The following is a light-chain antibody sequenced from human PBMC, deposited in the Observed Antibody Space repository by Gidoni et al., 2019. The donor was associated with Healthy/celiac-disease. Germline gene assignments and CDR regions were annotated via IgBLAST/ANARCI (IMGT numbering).Light chain of an antibody. Sequence: AIQMTQSPSSLSASVGDRVTITCRANQGIRDNLGWYQHQPGKAPKLLIYPASTLQSGVPSRFSGRGSGTDFILTISSLQPEDFATYYCLQDYDYPLTFGQGTKVEVK. CDR3: LQDYDYPLT. CDR2: PAS. CDR1: QGIRDN. J-gene: IGKJ1*01. V-gene: IGKV1-6*01.